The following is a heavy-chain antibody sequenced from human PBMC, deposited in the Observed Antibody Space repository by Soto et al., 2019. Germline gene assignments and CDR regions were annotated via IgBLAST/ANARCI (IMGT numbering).Heavy chain of an antibody. CDR2: TSYDGNNK. CDR1: GFMFKSYV. D-gene: IGHD3-16*01. Sequence: QLQLVESGGGVVQPGTSLRLSCTASGFMFKSYVMHWVRQAPGKGLEWVALTSYDGNNKYYGDSVKGRFTVSRDKSKNTLHLQMDSPRPEDTALYYCARWGTTGGFDLWGQGTLVSVSS. J-gene: IGHJ4*02. V-gene: IGHV3-30*19. CDR3: ARWGTTGGFDL.